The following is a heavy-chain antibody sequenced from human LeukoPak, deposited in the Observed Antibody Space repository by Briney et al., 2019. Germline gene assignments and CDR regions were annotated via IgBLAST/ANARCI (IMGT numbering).Heavy chain of an antibody. D-gene: IGHD3-3*01. CDR1: GYTFTGYY. CDR3: ARDVSYYDFWSGYYKVGYYYYYMDV. V-gene: IGHV1-2*02. Sequence: GASVKVSCKASGYTFTGYYMHWVRQAPGQGLEWMGWINPNSGGTNYAQKSQGRVTMTRDTSISTAYMELSRLRSDDTVVYYCARDVSYYDFWSGYYKVGYYYYYMDVWGKGTTVTVSS. J-gene: IGHJ6*03. CDR2: INPNSGGT.